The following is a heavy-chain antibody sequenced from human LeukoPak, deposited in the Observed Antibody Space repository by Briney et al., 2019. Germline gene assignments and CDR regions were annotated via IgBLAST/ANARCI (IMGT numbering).Heavy chain of an antibody. V-gene: IGHV3-7*01. CDR3: ARDRNADFWSGYYTNYFDY. CDR2: IKQDGSEK. J-gene: IGHJ4*02. Sequence: GGSLRLSCAASGFTFSNYWMSWVRQAPGKGLEWLANIKQDGSEKYYADSVKGRFTISRDNAKNSLYLQMNSLRAEDTAVYFCARDRNADFWSGYYTNYFDYWGQGTLVTVSS. D-gene: IGHD3-3*01. CDR1: GFTFSNYW.